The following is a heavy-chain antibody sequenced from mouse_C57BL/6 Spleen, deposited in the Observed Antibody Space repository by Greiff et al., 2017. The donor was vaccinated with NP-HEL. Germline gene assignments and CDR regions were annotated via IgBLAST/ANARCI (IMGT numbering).Heavy chain of an antibody. D-gene: IGHD4-1*01. CDR3: AREGAGTGTWFAY. CDR2: ISDGGSYT. V-gene: IGHV5-4*01. CDR1: GFTFSSYA. Sequence: EVKLMESGGGLVKPGGSLKLSCAASGFTFSSYAMSWVRQTPEKRLEWVATISDGGSYTYYPDNVKGRFTISRDNAKNNLYLQRSHLKSEDTAMYYCAREGAGTGTWFAYWGQGTLVTVSA. J-gene: IGHJ3*01.